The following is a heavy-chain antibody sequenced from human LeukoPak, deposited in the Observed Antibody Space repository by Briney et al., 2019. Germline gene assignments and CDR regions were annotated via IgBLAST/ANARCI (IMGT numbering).Heavy chain of an antibody. CDR3: VRGPRYSGYDYFDY. Sequence: GGSLRLSCEASGFTFDDYAMHWVRHAPGKGLEWVSLIGRDGYVTYYADSVKGRFTISRDNAKNSLYLQMSSLRREDTAVYFCVRGPRYSGYDYFDYWGQGTLVTVSS. V-gene: IGHV3-43*02. D-gene: IGHD5-12*01. CDR2: IGRDGYVT. CDR1: GFTFDDYA. J-gene: IGHJ4*02.